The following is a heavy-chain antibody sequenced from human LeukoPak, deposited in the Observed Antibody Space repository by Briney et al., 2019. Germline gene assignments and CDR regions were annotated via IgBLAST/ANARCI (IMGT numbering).Heavy chain of an antibody. CDR2: IISSSSYI. D-gene: IGHD3-22*01. CDR1: GFTFSSSS. CDR3: ARISADIISYYDH. V-gene: IGHV3-21*01. J-gene: IGHJ1*01. Sequence: GGALRLSCAASGFTFSSSSMNWVRQAPGKGLGWVSSIISSSSYIYSAHSLKGPFTTSRDNATNTLFLQMKSLRAEDTRVYYRARISADIISYYDHWGQGTLVTVSS.